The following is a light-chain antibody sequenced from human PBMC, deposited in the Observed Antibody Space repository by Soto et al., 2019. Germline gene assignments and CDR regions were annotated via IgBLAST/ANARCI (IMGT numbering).Light chain of an antibody. CDR2: GAS. Sequence: EIVLTLPPGTLSLSPGERATLSCSASQSVSSIYLAWYQQKPGQAHRLLIHGASSRDTGIPDRISGSGSGTDFTLTISRLEPEDFEVYYCQQYGSSPITFGQGTRLEI. CDR1: QSVSSIY. J-gene: IGKJ5*01. V-gene: IGKV3-20*01. CDR3: QQYGSSPIT.